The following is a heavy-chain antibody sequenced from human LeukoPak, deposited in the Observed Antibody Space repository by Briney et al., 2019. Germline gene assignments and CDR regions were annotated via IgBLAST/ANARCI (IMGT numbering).Heavy chain of an antibody. J-gene: IGHJ4*02. CDR1: GFTFSSYW. D-gene: IGHD5-24*01. CDR3: ARDDSTWLQSHDY. V-gene: IGHV3-7*01. Sequence: PGGSLRLSCAASGFTFSSYWMSWVRQAPGKGLEWVANIKQDESENYYVDSVKGRFTISRDNAKNTLYLQMHSLRAEDTAVYYCARDDSTWLQSHDYWGQGTLVTVSS. CDR2: IKQDESEN.